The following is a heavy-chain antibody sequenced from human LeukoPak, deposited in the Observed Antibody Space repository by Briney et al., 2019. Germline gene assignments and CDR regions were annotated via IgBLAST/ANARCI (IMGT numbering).Heavy chain of an antibody. J-gene: IGHJ4*02. CDR3: AKGVYSTSWWSVDY. D-gene: IGHD2-2*01. V-gene: IGHV3-23*01. CDR1: GFTFSSYA. CDR2: ISGSGGST. Sequence: GGSLRLSCAASGFTFSSYAMSWVRQAPGKGLEWVSAISGSGGSTYYADSVKGRFTISRDNSKNTLYLQMNSLRAEDTAVYYCAKGVYSTSWWSVDYWGQGTLVTVSS.